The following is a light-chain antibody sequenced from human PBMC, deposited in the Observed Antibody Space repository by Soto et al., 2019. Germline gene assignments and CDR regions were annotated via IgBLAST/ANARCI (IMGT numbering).Light chain of an antibody. CDR3: QQYGSSGT. V-gene: IGKV3-20*01. J-gene: IGKJ1*01. CDR2: GAS. Sequence: EIMLTQSPCTLSLSPGERATLSCGASQSVSNNYLAWYQQKPGQAPSLLIYGASNRATGIPDRFSGSGSGTDFTLTISRLEPEDFAVYYCQQYGSSGTFAQGAKVDIK. CDR1: QSVSNNY.